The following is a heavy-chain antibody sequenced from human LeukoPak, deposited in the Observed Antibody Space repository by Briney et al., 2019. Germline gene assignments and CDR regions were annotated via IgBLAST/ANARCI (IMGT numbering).Heavy chain of an antibody. CDR2: IKQDGSEK. Sequence: PGGSLRLSCAASGFTFSSYWMSWVRQAPGKGLEWVANIKQDGSEKYYVDSVKGRFTISRDNAKNSLYLQMNSLRAEDTAVYYCAKELVAGTFGYWGQGTLVTVSS. CDR1: GFTFSSYW. J-gene: IGHJ4*02. D-gene: IGHD6-19*01. CDR3: AKELVAGTFGY. V-gene: IGHV3-7*01.